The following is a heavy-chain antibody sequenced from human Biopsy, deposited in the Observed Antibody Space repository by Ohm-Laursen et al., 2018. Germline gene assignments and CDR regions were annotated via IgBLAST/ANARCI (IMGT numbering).Heavy chain of an antibody. CDR2: VDWDYNT. D-gene: IGHD1-26*01. J-gene: IGHJ6*02. CDR3: ARTRVVGATRESYYYAMDI. CDR1: GFSLSSTGMC. V-gene: IGHV2-70*11. Sequence: TQTLTLTCTFSGFSLSSTGMCVSWVRQPPGKALEWLARVDWDYNTYFSTSLKTRLTITKGTSRDQVVLTLANVDPADTATYFCARTRVVGATRESYYYAMDIWGQGTTVTVSS.